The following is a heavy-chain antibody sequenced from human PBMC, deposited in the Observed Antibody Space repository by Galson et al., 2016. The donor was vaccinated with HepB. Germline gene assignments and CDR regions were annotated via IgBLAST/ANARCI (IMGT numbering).Heavy chain of an antibody. J-gene: IGHJ6*02. CDR2: ISGGSRST. D-gene: IGHD3-16*01. CDR1: GFAFSTYA. CDR3: AKDRGGRHLWGLHGMDV. V-gene: IGHV3-23*01. Sequence: SLRLSCAASGFAFSTYAMSWVRQAPGKGLEWVSSISGGSRSTYYADSVKGRFTISRDIATDTLYLQMNSLRVEDTAVYYCAKDRGGRHLWGLHGMDVWGQGTTVTVSS.